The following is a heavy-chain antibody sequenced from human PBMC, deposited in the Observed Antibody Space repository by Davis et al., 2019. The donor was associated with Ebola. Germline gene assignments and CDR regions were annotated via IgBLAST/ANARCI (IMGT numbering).Heavy chain of an antibody. D-gene: IGHD4-17*01. CDR3: ARVFGDFHFDY. Sequence: ASVKVSCKASGGTFSSYAISWVRQAPGQGLEWKGWISAYNGNTNYAQKLQGRVTMTTDKSTSTAYMALRSLRSDDTAVYYCARVFGDFHFDYWGQGTLVTVSS. J-gene: IGHJ4*02. CDR2: ISAYNGNT. CDR1: GGTFSSYA. V-gene: IGHV1-18*01.